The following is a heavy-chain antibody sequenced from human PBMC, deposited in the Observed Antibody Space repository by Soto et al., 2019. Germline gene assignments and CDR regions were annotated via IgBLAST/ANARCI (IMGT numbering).Heavy chain of an antibody. CDR3: ARVYYYDSSGYYFEYWFDP. J-gene: IGHJ5*02. Sequence: SETLSLTCTVSGGSVSSGSYYWSWIRQPPGKGMERIGYIYYSGSTNYNPSLKSRVTISVDTSKNQFSLKLSSVTAADTAVYYCARVYYYDSSGYYFEYWFDPWGQGTLVTVSS. CDR2: IYYSGST. V-gene: IGHV4-61*01. D-gene: IGHD3-22*01. CDR1: GGSVSSGSYY.